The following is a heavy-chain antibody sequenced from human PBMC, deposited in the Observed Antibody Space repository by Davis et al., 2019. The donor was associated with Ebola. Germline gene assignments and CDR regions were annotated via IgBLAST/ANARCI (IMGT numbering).Heavy chain of an antibody. D-gene: IGHD7-27*01. CDR1: GGSISSSSYY. V-gene: IGHV4-39*07. CDR2: IYYSGST. J-gene: IGHJ4*02. CDR3: ARAQLGIYDY. Sequence: GSLRLSCTVSGGSISSSSYYWGWIRQPPGKGLEWIGSIYYSGSTNYNPSLKSRVTISVDTSKNQFSLKLSSVTATDTAVYYCARAQLGIYDYWGQGTLVTVSS.